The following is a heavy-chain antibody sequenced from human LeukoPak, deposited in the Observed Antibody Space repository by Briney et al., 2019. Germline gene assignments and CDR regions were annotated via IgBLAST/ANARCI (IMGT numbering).Heavy chain of an antibody. V-gene: IGHV1-18*04. CDR1: GYSFASYG. D-gene: IGHD2-2*01. Sequence: ASVKVSCKASGYSFASYGITWVREAPGQGPEWMEWISGSTGNTHYAQNVQGRVTMTTDTATSTAYMELRSLGSDDTAVYYCARVGRDCSSINCYWEDWFDPWGQGTLVIVSS. CDR3: ARVGRDCSSINCYWEDWFDP. J-gene: IGHJ5*02. CDR2: ISGSTGNT.